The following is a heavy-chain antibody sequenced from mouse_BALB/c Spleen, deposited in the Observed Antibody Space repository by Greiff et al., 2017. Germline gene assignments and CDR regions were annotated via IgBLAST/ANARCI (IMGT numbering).Heavy chain of an antibody. J-gene: IGHJ1*01. Sequence: DVKLVESGGGLVKPGGSLKLSCAASGFTFSSYAMSWVRQSPEKRLEWVAEISSGGSYTYYPDTVTGRFTISRDNAKNTLYLEMSSLRSEDTAMYYCARDPYGNYDWYFDVWGAGTTVTVSS. V-gene: IGHV5-9-4*01. CDR1: GFTFSSYA. CDR2: ISSGGSYT. CDR3: ARDPYGNYDWYFDV. D-gene: IGHD2-10*02.